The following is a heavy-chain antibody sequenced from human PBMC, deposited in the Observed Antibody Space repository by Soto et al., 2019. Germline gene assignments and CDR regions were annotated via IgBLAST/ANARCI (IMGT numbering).Heavy chain of an antibody. Sequence: GGSLRLSCAASGFTFSSYWMRWVRQAPGKGLVWVSRINSDGGSTSYADSVKGRFTISRDNAKNTLYLQMNSLRAEDTAVYYCAKGRGYSGYDSEFGYWGQGTLVTVSS. CDR1: GFTFSSYW. J-gene: IGHJ4*02. D-gene: IGHD5-12*01. V-gene: IGHV3-74*01. CDR3: AKGRGYSGYDSEFGY. CDR2: INSDGGST.